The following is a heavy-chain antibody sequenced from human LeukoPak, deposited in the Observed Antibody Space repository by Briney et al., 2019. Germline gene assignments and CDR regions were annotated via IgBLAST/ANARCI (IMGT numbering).Heavy chain of an antibody. CDR1: GFTFDDYA. V-gene: IGHV3-9*01. CDR2: ISWNSGSI. D-gene: IGHD3-22*01. Sequence: GGSLRLSCAASGFTFDDYAMHWVRQAPGKGLEWVSGISWNSGSIGYADSVKGRFTISRDNAKNSLYLQMNSLRAEDTALYYCAKDSYYDSSGPPAFDIWGQGTMVTVSS. CDR3: AKDSYYDSSGPPAFDI. J-gene: IGHJ3*02.